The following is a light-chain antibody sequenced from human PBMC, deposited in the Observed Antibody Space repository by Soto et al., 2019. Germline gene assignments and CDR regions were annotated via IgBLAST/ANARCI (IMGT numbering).Light chain of an antibody. V-gene: IGLV2-14*01. J-gene: IGLJ1*01. CDR3: SSYTSSSSYV. Sequence: ALTQPASVSGPPGQSTTISCTGTSSDVGGYKYVSWYQQHPGKAPKLLIYTVSNRPSGVSNRFSGSKSGNTASLTISGLQAEDEADYYCSSYTSSSSYVFGTGTKVTVL. CDR1: SSDVGGYKY. CDR2: TVS.